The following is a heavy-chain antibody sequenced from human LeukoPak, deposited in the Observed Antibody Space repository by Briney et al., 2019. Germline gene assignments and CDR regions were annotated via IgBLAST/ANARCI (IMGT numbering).Heavy chain of an antibody. Sequence: GGSLRLSCTVSGFTFGDHAMSWVRQAPGKGLEWVGFIRSKTYGGTTEYAASVKGRFIISRDDSTSIAYLQMNSLKTEDTAVYYCTRGPIQLWLYHGMDVWGQGTTVTVTS. D-gene: IGHD5-18*01. V-gene: IGHV3-49*04. J-gene: IGHJ6*02. CDR3: TRGPIQLWLYHGMDV. CDR1: GFTFGDHA. CDR2: IRSKTYGGTT.